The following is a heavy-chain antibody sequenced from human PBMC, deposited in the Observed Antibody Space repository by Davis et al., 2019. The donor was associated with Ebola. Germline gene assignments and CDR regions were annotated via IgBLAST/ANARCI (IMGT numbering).Heavy chain of an antibody. V-gene: IGHV4-39*07. D-gene: IGHD5-24*01. Sequence: SETLSLTCTVSGGSISSSSYYWGWIRQPPGKGLEWIGSIYYSGSTYYNPSLKSRVTISVDTSKNQFSLKLSSVTAADTAVYYCARVEYRDGYNQYYFDYWGQGTLVTVSS. CDR3: ARVEYRDGYNQYYFDY. CDR2: IYYSGST. CDR1: GGSISSSSYY. J-gene: IGHJ4*02.